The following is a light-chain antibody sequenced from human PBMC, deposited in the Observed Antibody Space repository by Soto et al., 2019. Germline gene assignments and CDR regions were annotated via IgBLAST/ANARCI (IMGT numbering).Light chain of an antibody. CDR2: GVS. V-gene: IGKV3-15*01. CDR3: QQYHHWPPIT. Sequence: EIVMTQSPATLSVSPGESATLSCRASQSVSTSLAWYQQKPGQAPRLLIYGVSTRATDIPARFSGSGSGTEFTLTISSLQSEDFAVYYCQQYHHWPPITFGQGTRLEIK. J-gene: IGKJ5*01. CDR1: QSVSTS.